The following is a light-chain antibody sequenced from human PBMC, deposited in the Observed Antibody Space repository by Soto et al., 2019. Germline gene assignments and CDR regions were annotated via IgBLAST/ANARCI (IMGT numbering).Light chain of an antibody. Sequence: IQMTQSAASLSASVGDRVTITCRASQSISSYLNWYQQKPGKAPKLLIYAASSLQSGVPSRFSGSGSGTDFTLTISSLQPEDFATYYCQQSYSTPITFGQRTRLEIK. CDR1: QSISSY. J-gene: IGKJ5*01. V-gene: IGKV1-39*01. CDR2: AAS. CDR3: QQSYSTPIT.